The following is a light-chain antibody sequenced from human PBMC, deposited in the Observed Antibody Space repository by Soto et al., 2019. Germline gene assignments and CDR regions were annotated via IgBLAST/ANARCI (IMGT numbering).Light chain of an antibody. V-gene: IGKV3-20*01. Sequence: EIVLTQSPGTLSLSPGERATLSCRASQTLSNSFIAWYQQKPGQAPRLLIYDTSSRATGVPDRYSASGSGTDFTLTISRLEPEDFAVFFCQPSCTSEIIFGQGTRLEIK. CDR3: QPSCTSEII. CDR2: DTS. J-gene: IGKJ5*01. CDR1: QTLSNSF.